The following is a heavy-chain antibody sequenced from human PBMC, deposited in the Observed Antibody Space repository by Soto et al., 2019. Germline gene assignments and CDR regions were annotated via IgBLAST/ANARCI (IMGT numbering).Heavy chain of an antibody. CDR1: GGSISRSSYY. D-gene: IGHD2-15*01. V-gene: IGHV4-39*01. J-gene: IGHJ5*02. Sequence: SETLSLTCTVSGGSISRSSYYWGWIRQPPGKGLEWIGSIYYSGSTYYNPSLKSRVTISVDTPKNQFSLKLSSVTAADTAVYYCARLGRVGYFSVGSCGRFFLPWGQGILLTVST. CDR2: IYYSGST. CDR3: ARLGRVGYFSVGSCGRFFLP.